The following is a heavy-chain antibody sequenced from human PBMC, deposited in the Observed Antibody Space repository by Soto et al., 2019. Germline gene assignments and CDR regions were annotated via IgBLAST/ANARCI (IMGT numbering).Heavy chain of an antibody. CDR2: TRNKANSYTT. Sequence: EVQLVESGGGLVQPGGSLRLSCAASGFTFSDHHMDWVRQAPGKGLEWVGRTRNKANSYTTEYAASVKGRFTISRDDSKNSLYLQMISLKTEATAVYYCSRDLGSWGQGTLVTVSS. V-gene: IGHV3-72*01. J-gene: IGHJ5*02. CDR3: SRDLGS. CDR1: GFTFSDHH.